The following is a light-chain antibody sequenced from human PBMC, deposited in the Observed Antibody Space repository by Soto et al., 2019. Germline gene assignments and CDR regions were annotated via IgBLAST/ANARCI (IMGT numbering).Light chain of an antibody. J-gene: IGKJ5*01. V-gene: IGKV3-11*01. CDR2: DAS. CDR3: QQRAN. CDR1: QSVSSY. Sequence: EIVLTQSPATLSLSPGERATLSCRASQSVSSYLAWYQQKPGQAPRLLIYDASNRATGIPARFSGSGSGTDFTLTISSLEPEDFAVYYCQQRANFGQGKRLEIK.